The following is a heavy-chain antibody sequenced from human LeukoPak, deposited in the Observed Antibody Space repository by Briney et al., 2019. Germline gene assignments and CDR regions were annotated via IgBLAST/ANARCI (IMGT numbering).Heavy chain of an antibody. CDR2: IRYEGSNK. Sequence: PGGSLRLSCAASGFIFSTYGMHWVCQAPGKGLEWVAFIRYEGSNKYYVDSVKGRFTISRDNSKNTLYLQMNSLRAEDTAVYYCAKDRANFGVAYFDYWGQGTLVTVSS. CDR3: AKDRANFGVAYFDY. D-gene: IGHD3-3*01. V-gene: IGHV3-30*02. CDR1: GFIFSTYG. J-gene: IGHJ4*02.